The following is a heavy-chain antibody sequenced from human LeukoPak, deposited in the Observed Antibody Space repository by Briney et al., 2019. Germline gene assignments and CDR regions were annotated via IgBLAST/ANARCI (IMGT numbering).Heavy chain of an antibody. V-gene: IGHV4-4*07. J-gene: IGHJ5*02. CDR1: GGSISSYY. CDR3: ARVHSRGDWFDP. Sequence: SETLSLTCTVPGGSISSYYWSWIRQPAGKGLEWIGRIYTSGSTNYNPSLKSRVTMSVDTSKNQFSLKLSSVTAADTAVYYCARVHSRGDWFDPWGQGTLVTVSS. CDR2: IYTSGST.